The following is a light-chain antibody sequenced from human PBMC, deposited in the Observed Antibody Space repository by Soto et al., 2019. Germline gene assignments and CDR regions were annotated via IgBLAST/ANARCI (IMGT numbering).Light chain of an antibody. Sequence: IQMTQSPSTLSASLGARVTITCRASQSISSWLAWYQQKPGKAPKLLIYDASSLESGVPSRFSGSGSGTEFTLTISSLQPDDFATYYCQQYNSYSGTFGQGTKVEVK. J-gene: IGKJ1*01. CDR2: DAS. CDR1: QSISSW. CDR3: QQYNSYSGT. V-gene: IGKV1-5*01.